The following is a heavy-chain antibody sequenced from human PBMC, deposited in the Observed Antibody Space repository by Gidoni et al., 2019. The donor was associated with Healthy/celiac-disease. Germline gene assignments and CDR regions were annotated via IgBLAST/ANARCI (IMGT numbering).Heavy chain of an antibody. CDR3: TRHRCSGGSCYNWFDP. CDR2: IRSKANRYAT. D-gene: IGHD2-15*01. J-gene: IGHJ5*02. V-gene: IGHV3-73*02. Sequence: EVQLVESGGGLVQPGGSLKLSCAASGFTFRCSARHWVRQASGKGLEWVGLIRSKANRYATAYAASVKGRFTISRDDSKNTAYLQMNSLKTEDTAVYYCTRHRCSGGSCYNWFDPWGQGTLVTVSS. CDR1: GFTFRCSA.